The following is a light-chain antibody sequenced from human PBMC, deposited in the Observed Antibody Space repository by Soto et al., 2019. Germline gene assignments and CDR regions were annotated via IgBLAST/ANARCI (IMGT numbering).Light chain of an antibody. CDR2: EVS. CDR1: SSDVGGYNY. J-gene: IGLJ1*01. V-gene: IGLV2-14*01. CDR3: SSYVSNNNYV. Sequence: QSVLTQPASVSGSPGQSITISCTGTSSDVGGYNYVSWYQQHPGKAPKLMIYEVSNRPSGGSNRFSGSKSGNTASLTITGLQAEDEADYYCSSYVSNNNYVFGTGTKVTVL.